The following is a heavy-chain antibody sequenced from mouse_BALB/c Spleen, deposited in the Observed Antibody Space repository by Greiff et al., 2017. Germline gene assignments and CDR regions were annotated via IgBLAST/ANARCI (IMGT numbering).Heavy chain of an antibody. CDR2: ISSGGSYT. Sequence: VQLKESGGGLVKPGGSLKLSCAASGFTFSSYAMSWVRQSPEKRLEWVAEISSGGSYTYYPDTVTGRFTISRDNAKNTLYLEMSSLRSEDTAMYYCARAYGNYRYFDVWGAGTTVTVSS. CDR3: ARAYGNYRYFDV. D-gene: IGHD2-1*01. CDR1: GFTFSSYA. V-gene: IGHV5-9-4*01. J-gene: IGHJ1*01.